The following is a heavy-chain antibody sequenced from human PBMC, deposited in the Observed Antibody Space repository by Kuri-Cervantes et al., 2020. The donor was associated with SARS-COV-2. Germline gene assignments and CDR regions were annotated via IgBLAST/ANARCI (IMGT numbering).Heavy chain of an antibody. D-gene: IGHD3-3*01. V-gene: IGHV1-46*01. CDR1: GYTFTSYY. CDR2: INPSGGST. CDR3: ARGPLGSYDFWSGYYHNYDY. J-gene: IGHJ4*02. Sequence: ASVKVSCKASGYTFTSYYMHWVRQAPGQGLEWMGIINPSGGSTSYAQKFQGRVTMTRDTSTSTVYMELSRLRSEDTAVYYCARGPLGSYDFWSGYYHNYDYWGQGTLVTVSS.